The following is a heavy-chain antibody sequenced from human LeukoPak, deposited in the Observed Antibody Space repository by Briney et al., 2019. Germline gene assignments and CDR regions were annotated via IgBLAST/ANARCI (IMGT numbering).Heavy chain of an antibody. J-gene: IGHJ6*03. CDR1: GFTFDDYG. V-gene: IGHV3-20*04. Sequence: GGSLRLSCAASGFTFDDYGMSWVRQAPGKGLEWVSGINWNGGSTGYADSVKGRFTISRDNAKNSLYLQMNSLRAEDTALYYCARGSGPDNYYYYMDVWGKGTTVTVSS. CDR3: ARGSGPDNYYYYMDV. D-gene: IGHD2-15*01. CDR2: INWNGGST.